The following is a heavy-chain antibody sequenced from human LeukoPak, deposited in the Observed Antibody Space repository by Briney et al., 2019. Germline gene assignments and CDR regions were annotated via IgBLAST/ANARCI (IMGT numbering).Heavy chain of an antibody. CDR3: AKFSGDYDFWSGYLNDY. J-gene: IGHJ4*02. Sequence: PGGSLRLSCEASGFTFNTYAIYWVRQAPGKGLEWVSGICGSGGCTYYADSVKGRFTISRDNSKNTLYLRMNSLRAEDTAVYYCAKFSGDYDFWSGYLNDYWGQGTLVTVSS. V-gene: IGHV3-23*01. CDR2: ICGSGGCT. CDR1: GFTFNTYA. D-gene: IGHD3-3*01.